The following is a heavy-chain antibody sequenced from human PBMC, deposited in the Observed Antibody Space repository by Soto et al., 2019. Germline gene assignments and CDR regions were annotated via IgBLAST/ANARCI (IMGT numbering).Heavy chain of an antibody. CDR2: ISYDGSNK. CDR3: ARDLNWNYYFDY. D-gene: IGHD1-7*01. V-gene: IGHV3-30-3*01. CDR1: GFTFSSYA. J-gene: IGHJ4*02. Sequence: GGSLRLSCAASGFTFSSYAMHWVRQAPGKGLEWVAVISYDGSNKYYADSVKGRFTISRDNSKNTLYLQMNSLRAEDTAVYYCARDLNWNYYFDYWGQGTLVTVSS.